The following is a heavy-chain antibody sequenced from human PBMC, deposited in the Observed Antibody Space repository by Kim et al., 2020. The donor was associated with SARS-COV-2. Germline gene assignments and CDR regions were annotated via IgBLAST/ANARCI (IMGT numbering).Heavy chain of an antibody. CDR2: ISGSGGST. CDR1: GFTFSSYA. V-gene: IGHV3-23*01. Sequence: GGSLRLSCAASGFTFSSYAMSWVRQAPGKGLEWVSAISGSGGSTYYADSVKGRFTISRDNSKNTLYLQMNSLRAEDTAVYYCAKDTYSYGPESHYYYGMDVWGQGTTVTVSS. CDR3: AKDTYSYGPESHYYYGMDV. J-gene: IGHJ6*02. D-gene: IGHD5-18*01.